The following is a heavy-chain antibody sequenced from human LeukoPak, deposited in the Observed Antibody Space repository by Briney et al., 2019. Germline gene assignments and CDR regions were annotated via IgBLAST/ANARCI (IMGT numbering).Heavy chain of an antibody. Sequence: GGSLRLSCAASGFTFSSYSTHWVRQAPGKGLEWVSSISTTTYTYYADSVKGGFAISRDNAKNSLYLQMNSLRAEDTGVYYCARGNYFDYWGRGTLVTVSS. CDR2: ISTTTYT. D-gene: IGHD3-10*01. V-gene: IGHV3-21*01. CDR3: ARGNYFDY. CDR1: GFTFSSYS. J-gene: IGHJ4*02.